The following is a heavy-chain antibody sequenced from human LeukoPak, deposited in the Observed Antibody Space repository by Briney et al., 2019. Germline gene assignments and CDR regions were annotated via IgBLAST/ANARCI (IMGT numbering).Heavy chain of an antibody. V-gene: IGHV3-48*01. Sequence: SGGSLRLSCAASGFTFSSYSMNWVRQAPGKGLEWVSYISSSSSTIYYADSVKGRFTISRDNAKNSLYLQMNSLRAADTAVYYCARHRNPRYYGSGSYRGTGFDYWGQGTLVTVSS. CDR1: GFTFSSYS. CDR2: ISSSSSTI. J-gene: IGHJ4*02. D-gene: IGHD3-10*01. CDR3: ARHRNPRYYGSGSYRGTGFDY.